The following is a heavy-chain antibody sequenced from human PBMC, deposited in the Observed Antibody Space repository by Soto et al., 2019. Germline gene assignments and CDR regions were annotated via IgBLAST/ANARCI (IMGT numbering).Heavy chain of an antibody. CDR1: GFSLSNARMG. CDR3: ARTQGDSSGSYSHNWFDP. J-gene: IGHJ5*02. D-gene: IGHD3-22*01. Sequence: QVTLKESGPVLVKPTETLTLTCTVSGFSLSNARMGVSWIRQPPGKALEWLAHIFSNDEKSYSTSLKSRLTISKDTSKSQVVLTMTNMDPVDTATYYLARTQGDSSGSYSHNWFDPWGQGTLVTVSS. CDR2: IFSNDEK. V-gene: IGHV2-26*01.